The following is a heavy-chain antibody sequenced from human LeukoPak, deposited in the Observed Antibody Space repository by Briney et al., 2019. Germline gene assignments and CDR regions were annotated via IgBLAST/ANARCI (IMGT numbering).Heavy chain of an antibody. CDR1: GGSISSSSYY. D-gene: IGHD3-10*01. Sequence: PSETLSLTCTVSGGSISSSSYYWGWIRQPPGKGLEWIGSIYYSGSTYYNPSLKSRVTISVDTSKNQFSLKLSSVTAADTAVYYCARGGITMVRGVTLPHYYYYYYMDVWGKGTTVTISS. V-gene: IGHV4-39*01. CDR2: IYYSGST. J-gene: IGHJ6*03. CDR3: ARGGITMVRGVTLPHYYYYYYMDV.